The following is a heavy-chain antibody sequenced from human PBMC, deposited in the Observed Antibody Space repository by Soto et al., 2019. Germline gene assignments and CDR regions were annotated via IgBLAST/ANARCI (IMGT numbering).Heavy chain of an antibody. D-gene: IGHD2-2*01. V-gene: IGHV1-8*01. CDR1: GYTFNSYD. J-gene: IGHJ4*02. CDR3: ASHSRDMPHSDY. Sequence: ASVKVSCKASGYTFNSYDINWVRQATGQGLEWMGWMNPNSGNTDYAQKFQGRVTITANTSISTAYMELSSLRSEDTAVYYCASHSRDMPHSDYWGQGTLVTVSS. CDR2: MNPNSGNT.